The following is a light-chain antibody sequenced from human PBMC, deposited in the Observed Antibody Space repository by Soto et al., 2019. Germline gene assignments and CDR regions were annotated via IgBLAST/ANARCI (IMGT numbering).Light chain of an antibody. J-gene: IGLJ1*01. CDR1: SSDVGGYNY. CDR3: SSYTSSSTPYV. V-gene: IGLV2-14*01. CDR2: EVS. Sequence: SVLTQPASVSGYPGQSITISCTGTSSDVGGYNYVSWYQQHPGKAPKLMIYEVSNRPSGVSNRFSGSKSGNTASLTISGLQAEDAADYYCSSYTSSSTPYVFGTGTKVTVL.